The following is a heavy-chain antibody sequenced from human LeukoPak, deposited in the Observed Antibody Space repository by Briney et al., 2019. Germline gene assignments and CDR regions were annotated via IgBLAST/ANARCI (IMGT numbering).Heavy chain of an antibody. J-gene: IGHJ4*02. D-gene: IGHD6-19*01. V-gene: IGHV3-21*01. Sequence: PGGSLRLSCAASGFTFSRYSMNWVRQAPGKGLEWVSSFSSSSYIYYADSVEGRFTVSRDNAKNSLYLQMNSLRAEDTAVYYCARVAEDSSGWYGWDPYYFDYWGQGTLVTVSS. CDR2: FSSSSYI. CDR1: GFTFSRYS. CDR3: ARVAEDSSGWYGWDPYYFDY.